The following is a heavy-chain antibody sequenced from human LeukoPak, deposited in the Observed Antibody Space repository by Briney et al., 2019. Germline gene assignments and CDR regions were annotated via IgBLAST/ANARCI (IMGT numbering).Heavy chain of an antibody. CDR3: ARDLHGSGSPREYYFDY. CDR1: GFTFSSYE. J-gene: IGHJ4*02. Sequence: GGSLRLSCAASGFTFSSYEMNWVRQAPEKGLEWVSYISSSGTTIYYADSVKGRFTVSRDNTKKSLYLRMNSLRAEDTAVYYCARDLHGSGSPREYYFDYWGQGTLVTVSS. CDR2: ISSSGTTI. D-gene: IGHD3-10*01. V-gene: IGHV3-48*03.